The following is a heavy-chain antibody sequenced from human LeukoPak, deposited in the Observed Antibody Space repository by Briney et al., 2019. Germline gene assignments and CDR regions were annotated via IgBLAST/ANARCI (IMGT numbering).Heavy chain of an antibody. CDR1: NGSISSYY. CDR2: FHYSGET. V-gene: IGHV4-59*01. J-gene: IGHJ4*02. D-gene: IGHD3-10*01. Sequence: PSETLSLTCTVSNGSISSYYWSWIRQSPGGGLEWSGYFHYSGETNSNPSLKSRVTMSVDSSKNHFSLRLSSVTAADTAVYYCARDVGRPVRGPITLLAYWGQGIQVTVSS. CDR3: ARDVGRPVRGPITLLAY.